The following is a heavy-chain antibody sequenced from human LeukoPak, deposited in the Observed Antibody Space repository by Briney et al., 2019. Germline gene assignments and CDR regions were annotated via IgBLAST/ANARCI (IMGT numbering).Heavy chain of an antibody. J-gene: IGHJ5*02. V-gene: IGHV3-23*01. D-gene: IGHD4-17*01. CDR2: ISGGGGAT. CDR1: GFTFSSYA. Sequence: GGSLRLSCAASGFTFSSYAMSWVRQAPGKGLEWVSAISGGGGATFYADSVKGRFTISRDNSKNTLYLQMNGLRAEDTAVYYCAKDQALRTVTTAWFDPWGQGTLVTVSS. CDR3: AKDQALRTVTTAWFDP.